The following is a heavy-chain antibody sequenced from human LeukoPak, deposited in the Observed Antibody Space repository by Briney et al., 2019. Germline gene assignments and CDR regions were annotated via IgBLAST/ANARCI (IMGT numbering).Heavy chain of an antibody. D-gene: IGHD3-9*01. CDR1: GFTFSSYA. V-gene: IGHV3-9*01. CDR2: ISWNSGSI. CDR3: AKDIGYDILTGYPSGYYFDY. Sequence: GGSLRLSCAASGFTFSSYAMSWVRQAPGKGLEWVSGISWNSGSIGYADSVKGRFTISRDNAKNSLYLQMNSLRAEDTALYYCAKDIGYDILTGYPSGYYFDYWGQGTLVTVSS. J-gene: IGHJ4*02.